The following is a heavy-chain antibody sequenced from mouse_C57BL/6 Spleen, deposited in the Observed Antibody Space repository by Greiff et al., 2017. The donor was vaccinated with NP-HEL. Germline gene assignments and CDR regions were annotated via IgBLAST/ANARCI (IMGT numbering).Heavy chain of an antibody. CDR2: INYDGSST. Sequence: DVKLVESEGGLVQPGSSMKLSCTASGFTFSDYYMAWVRQVPEKGLEWVANINYDGSSTYYLDSLKSRFIISRDNAKNILYLQMSSLKSEDTATYYCARDKGFMDYWGQGTSVTVSS. CDR3: ARDKGFMDY. CDR1: GFTFSDYY. D-gene: IGHD1-3*01. V-gene: IGHV5-16*01. J-gene: IGHJ4*01.